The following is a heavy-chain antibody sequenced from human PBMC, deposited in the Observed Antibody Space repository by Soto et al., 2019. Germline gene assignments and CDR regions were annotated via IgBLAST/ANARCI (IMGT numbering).Heavy chain of an antibody. CDR3: ARDLWWYLH. CDR2: ISAGSEGA. V-gene: IGHV3-23*01. CDR1: GFTFSSHA. Sequence: EVQLLESGGGLVQPGGALRLSCAASGFTFSSHAMSWVRQAPGKGLEWISSISAGSEGAYYADSVKGRFTISRDNSNNELYLQMNSLRSEDTAVYYYARDLWWYLHWGQGTLVSVSS. D-gene: IGHD2-15*01. J-gene: IGHJ4*02.